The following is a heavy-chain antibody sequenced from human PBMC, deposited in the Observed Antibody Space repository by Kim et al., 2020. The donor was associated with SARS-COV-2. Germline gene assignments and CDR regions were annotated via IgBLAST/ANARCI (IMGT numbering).Heavy chain of an antibody. CDR2: IIPIFGTA. CDR1: GGTFSSYA. Sequence: SVKVSCKASGGTFSSYAISWVRQAPGQGLEWMGGIIPIFGTANYAQKFQGRVTITPDESTSTAYMELSSLRSEDTAVYYCARVRYSSGWSLTYYFDYWGQGTLVTVSS. CDR3: ARVRYSSGWSLTYYFDY. D-gene: IGHD6-19*01. V-gene: IGHV1-69*13. J-gene: IGHJ4*02.